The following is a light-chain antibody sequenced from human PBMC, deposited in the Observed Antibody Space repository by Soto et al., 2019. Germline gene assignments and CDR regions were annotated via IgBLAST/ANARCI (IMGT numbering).Light chain of an antibody. J-gene: IGKJ1*01. CDR2: GAS. CDR3: QHYYSSPPWT. V-gene: IGKV3-20*01. Sequence: EIVLTQSPGTLSLSPGERATLSCRASQSVSSTSLAWYQQRPGQAPRLLFYGASNRSTGIPDRFSGSGSGTDFILTISSLEPEDFAVYYCQHYYSSPPWTFGQGTKVEIK. CDR1: QSVSSTS.